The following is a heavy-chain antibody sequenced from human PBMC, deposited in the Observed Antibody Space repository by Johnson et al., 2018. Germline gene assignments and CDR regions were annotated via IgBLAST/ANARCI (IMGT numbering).Heavy chain of an antibody. V-gene: IGHV3-72*01. D-gene: IGHD4-17*01. CDR2: IRNTPNSYTT. CDR1: GFTFSDHY. J-gene: IGHJ6*02. Sequence: VQLVESGGGLVQPGGSLRLSCAASGFTFSDHYMDWVRQAPGKGLEWVGRIRNTPNSYTTEYAASVRGRFSISRDDSKNSLYLQMNSRKTEDTAVYYCSRGGAVTPYFYGMDVWGQGTTVTVSS. CDR3: SRGGAVTPYFYGMDV.